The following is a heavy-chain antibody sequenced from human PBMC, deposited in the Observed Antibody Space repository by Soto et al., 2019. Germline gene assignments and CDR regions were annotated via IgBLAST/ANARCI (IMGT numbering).Heavy chain of an antibody. CDR1: GFTFSSYW. Sequence: EVQLVESGGGLVQPGGSLRLSCAASGFTFSSYWMHWVRQAPGKGLVWVSRINSDGSSTSYADSVKGRFTISRDNAKNTLYPQMNSLRAEDTAVYYCARDSFDCSSTSCYPYYFDYWGQGTLVTVSS. V-gene: IGHV3-74*01. CDR2: INSDGSST. D-gene: IGHD2-2*01. J-gene: IGHJ4*02. CDR3: ARDSFDCSSTSCYPYYFDY.